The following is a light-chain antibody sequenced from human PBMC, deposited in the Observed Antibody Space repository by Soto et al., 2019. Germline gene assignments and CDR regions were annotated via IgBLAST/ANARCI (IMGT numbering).Light chain of an antibody. CDR2: SAS. CDR3: QAYCGVPRT. Sequence: EIVLTQSPGTLSLSPGERATLSCRASQSVTSNYLAWYQQKPGQAPRLLIYSASSKATGMPDRFSGSGFGTAFILTFSRLEPEDFAVYYCQAYCGVPRTFGQGTKLYIK. V-gene: IGKV3-20*01. CDR1: QSVTSNY. J-gene: IGKJ2*01.